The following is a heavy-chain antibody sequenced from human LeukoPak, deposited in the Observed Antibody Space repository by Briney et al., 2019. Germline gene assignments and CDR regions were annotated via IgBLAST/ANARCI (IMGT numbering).Heavy chain of an antibody. CDR1: GFSFTANW. V-gene: IGHV3-7*01. J-gene: IGHJ4*02. CDR2: IKEDGSEK. Sequence: GGSLRLSCVTSGFSFTANWMSWVRQAPGKGPEWVASIKEDGSEKYYGDSVSGRFTISRDNAKNSLYLQMNSLRVEDTAVYYCAQEGNWGQGTLVTVSS. CDR3: AQEGN.